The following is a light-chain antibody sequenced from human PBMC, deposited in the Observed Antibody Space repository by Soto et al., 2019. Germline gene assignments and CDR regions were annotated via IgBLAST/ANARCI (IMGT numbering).Light chain of an antibody. CDR1: QSVSSN. J-gene: IGKJ1*01. CDR3: QQYGSSWT. Sequence: EIVMTQSPATLSVSPGERATLSCRASQSVSSNLAWYQQKPGQAPRLLIYGASTRATGIPARFSGSGSGTEFTLTISSLQSEDSAVYYCQQYGSSWTFGQGTKVEIK. V-gene: IGKV3-15*01. CDR2: GAS.